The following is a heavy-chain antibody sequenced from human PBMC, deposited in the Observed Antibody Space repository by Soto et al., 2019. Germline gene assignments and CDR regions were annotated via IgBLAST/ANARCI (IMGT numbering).Heavy chain of an antibody. J-gene: IGHJ4*02. CDR3: ARGGSGYVWFNEF. Sequence: QVQLVQSGAEVKKPGSSVKVSCKASGGTFNNYVVNWVRQAPGQGLEWMGGILPIFATANYAQKFQGRVTITADESTNTAYMELSSLRSEDTAMYYCARGGSGYVWFNEFWGQGSLVTVSS. V-gene: IGHV1-69*01. D-gene: IGHD3-22*01. CDR2: ILPIFATA. CDR1: GGTFNNYV.